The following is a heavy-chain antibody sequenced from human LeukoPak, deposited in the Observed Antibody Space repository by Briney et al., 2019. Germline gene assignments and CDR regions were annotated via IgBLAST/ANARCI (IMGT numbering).Heavy chain of an antibody. D-gene: IGHD2-2*02. J-gene: IGHJ5*02. CDR3: ARDFCSSTSCYKRARRNHNWFDP. CDR2: INPNSGGT. Sequence: VASVKVSCKVSGYTLTELSMHWVRQAPGQGLEWMGWINPNSGGTNYAQKFQGRVTMTRDTSISTAYMELSRLRSDDTAVYYCARDFCSSTSCYKRARRNHNWFDPWGQGTLVTVSS. V-gene: IGHV1-2*02. CDR1: GYTLTELS.